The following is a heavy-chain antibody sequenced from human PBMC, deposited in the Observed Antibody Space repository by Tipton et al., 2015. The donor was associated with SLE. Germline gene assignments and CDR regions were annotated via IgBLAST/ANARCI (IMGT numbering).Heavy chain of an antibody. CDR3: AGDDYASGIT. CDR2: ISSSSRYI. D-gene: IGHD3-10*01. V-gene: IGHV3-21*03. J-gene: IGHJ5*02. CDR1: GFSFIHYW. Sequence: SLRLSCATSGFSFIHYWMHWVRQAPGKGLEWVSSISSSSRYIYHAESLKGRFTISRDNAKNSLYLQMNSLRVEDTAVYFCAGDDYASGITWGQGTLVTVSS.